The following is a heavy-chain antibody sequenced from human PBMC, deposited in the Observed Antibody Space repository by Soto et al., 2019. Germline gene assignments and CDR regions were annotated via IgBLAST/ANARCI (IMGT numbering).Heavy chain of an antibody. D-gene: IGHD2-2*02. Sequence: PSETLSLTCAVSGGSISSSNWWSWVRQPPGKGLEWIGEIYHSGSTNYNPSLKSRVTISVDKSKNQFSLKLSSVTAADTAVYYCARGSDIVVVPAAITRHNWFDPWGQGTLVNAS. CDR2: IYHSGST. CDR3: ARGSDIVVVPAAITRHNWFDP. CDR1: GGSISSSNW. V-gene: IGHV4-4*02. J-gene: IGHJ5*02.